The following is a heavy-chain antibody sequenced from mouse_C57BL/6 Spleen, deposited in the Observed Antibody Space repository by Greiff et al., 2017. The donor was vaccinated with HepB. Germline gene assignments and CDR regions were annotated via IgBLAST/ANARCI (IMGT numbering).Heavy chain of an antibody. CDR1: GFTFSDFY. V-gene: IGHV7-1*01. J-gene: IGHJ3*01. Sequence: EVKVVESGGGLVQSGRSLRLSCATSGFTFSDFYMEWVRQAPGKGLEWIAASRNKANDYTTEYSASVKGRFIVSRDTSQSILYLQMNALRAEDTAIYYCARDFYDYDPAYWGQGTLVTVSA. CDR3: ARDFYDYDPAY. CDR2: SRNKANDYTT. D-gene: IGHD2-4*01.